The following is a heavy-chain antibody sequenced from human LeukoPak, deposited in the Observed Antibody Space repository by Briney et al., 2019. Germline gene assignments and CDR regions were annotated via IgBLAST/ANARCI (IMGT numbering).Heavy chain of an antibody. CDR1: GASIPSTSYH. Sequence: SETLSLTCTVSGASIPSTSYHWGWIRQPPGKGLEWIGINRGSTYYNPSLRSRVTISVDTSKNQLSLKLSSVTAADTGVYYCARPNLNGREVDWYFALWGRGTLVTVSS. CDR3: ARPNLNGREVDWYFAL. D-gene: IGHD1-20*01. V-gene: IGHV4-39*01. J-gene: IGHJ2*01. CDR2: NRGST.